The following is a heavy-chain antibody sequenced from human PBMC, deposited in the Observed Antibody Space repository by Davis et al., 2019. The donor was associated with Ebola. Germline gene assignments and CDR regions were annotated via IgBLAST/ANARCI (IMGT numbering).Heavy chain of an antibody. V-gene: IGHV3-23*01. Sequence: GGSLRPPCPPLGSTSSSYAMSWLRQAPGKGLEWVSATCCSGGSPYYADSVKGRFTISRDNSKNTLCLQMDSLRAEDTAVYYCAKVRVVVVAGTEFWGQGTLVTVSS. CDR2: TCCSGGSP. D-gene: IGHD2-15*01. CDR1: GSTSSSYA. CDR3: AKVRVVVVAGTEF. J-gene: IGHJ4*02.